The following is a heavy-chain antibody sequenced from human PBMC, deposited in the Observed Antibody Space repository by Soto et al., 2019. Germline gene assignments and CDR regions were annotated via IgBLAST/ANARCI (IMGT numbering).Heavy chain of an antibody. CDR1: GYTFTSYG. D-gene: IGHD3-9*01. J-gene: IGHJ5*02. CDR3: AGNPRYDILTGSWFDP. V-gene: IGHV1-18*01. CDR2: ISAYNGNT. Sequence: ASVKVSCKASGYTFTSYGISWVRQAPGQGLEWMGWISAYNGNTNYAQKLQGRVTMTTDTSTSTAYMELRSLRSDDTAVYYCAGNPRYDILTGSWFDPWGQGTLVTVSS.